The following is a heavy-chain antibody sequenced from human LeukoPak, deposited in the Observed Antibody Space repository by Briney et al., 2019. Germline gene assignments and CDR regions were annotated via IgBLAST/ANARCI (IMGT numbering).Heavy chain of an antibody. V-gene: IGHV7-4-1*02. CDR1: GYTFTSYA. J-gene: IGHJ4*02. Sequence: ASVKVSCKASGYTFTSYAMNWVRQAPGQGLEWMGWINTNTGNPTYAQGFTGRFVFSLDTSVSTAYLQISGLKAEDTAVYYCAKGETYYYDSSGYTFDYWGQGTLVTVSS. CDR2: INTNTGNP. D-gene: IGHD3-22*01. CDR3: AKGETYYYDSSGYTFDY.